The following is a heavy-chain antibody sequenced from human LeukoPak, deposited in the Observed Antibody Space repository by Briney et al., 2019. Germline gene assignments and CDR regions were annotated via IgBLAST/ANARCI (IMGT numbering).Heavy chain of an antibody. D-gene: IGHD6-13*01. CDR2: IQQGGSHK. Sequence: GGSLRLSCAASGFTFSSYWMGWVRQAPGKGLEWVANIQQGGSHKYYVDSVKGRFTISRDNAKNSVYLQMNSLRAEDTAVYYCARAPIDSNSWYHAFDIWGQGTMVTVSS. CDR3: ARAPIDSNSWYHAFDI. J-gene: IGHJ3*02. V-gene: IGHV3-7*01. CDR1: GFTFSSYW.